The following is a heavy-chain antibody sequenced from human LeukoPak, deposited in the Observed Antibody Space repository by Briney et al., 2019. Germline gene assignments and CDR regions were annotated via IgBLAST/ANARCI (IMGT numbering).Heavy chain of an antibody. J-gene: IGHJ6*04. CDR1: GFTFSSYG. CDR3: ARVHTLWFGELFYYGMDV. D-gene: IGHD3-10*01. Sequence: GGSLRLSCAESGFTFSSYGMHWVRQAPGKGLEWVAVISYDGSNKYYADSVKGRFTISRDNSKNTLYLQMNSLRAEDTAVYYCARVHTLWFGELFYYGMDVWGKGTTVTVSS. V-gene: IGHV3-30*19. CDR2: ISYDGSNK.